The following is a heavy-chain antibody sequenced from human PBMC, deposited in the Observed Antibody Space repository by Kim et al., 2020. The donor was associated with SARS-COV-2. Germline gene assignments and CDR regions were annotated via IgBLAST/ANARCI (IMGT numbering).Heavy chain of an antibody. V-gene: IGHV4-39*07. Sequence: SETLSLTCSVSGASVSTTSYYWDWIRQPPGKGLEWIGSVFYTGSTFYNASLKSRLSISVDTSKSQFSLRLSSVTAADTAVYYCARSGYSSGYYDYWGQG. CDR1: GASVSTTSYY. CDR3: ARSGYSSGYYDY. D-gene: IGHD5-18*01. J-gene: IGHJ4*02. CDR2: VFYTGST.